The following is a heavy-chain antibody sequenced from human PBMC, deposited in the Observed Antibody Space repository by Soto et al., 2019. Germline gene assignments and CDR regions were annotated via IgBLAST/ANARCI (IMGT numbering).Heavy chain of an antibody. CDR2: IIYSGDI. V-gene: IGHV4-39*02. CDR1: GGSISSYY. CDR3: ARDLYRSSSNYYGSEFDY. Sequence: SETLSLTCTVSGGSISSYYWGWFRQPPGKGLEWIGSIIYSGDIMYNPSLQSRLTLFVDTSKNHFSLKLSSVTAVDTAVYYCARDLYRSSSNYYGSEFDYWGQGALVTVSS. J-gene: IGHJ4*02. D-gene: IGHD3-10*01.